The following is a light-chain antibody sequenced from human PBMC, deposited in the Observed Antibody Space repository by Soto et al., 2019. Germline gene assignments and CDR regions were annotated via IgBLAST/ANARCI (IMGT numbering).Light chain of an antibody. CDR2: GAS. V-gene: IGKV3-15*01. CDR3: QQYNNWSRT. CDR1: QRVSSN. Sequence: EIVMTQSPATLSVSPGERATLSCRASQRVSSNLAWYQQKPGQAPRLLIYGASTRATGIPARFSGSGSGTEFTLTISSLQSEDFAVYYCQQYNNWSRTFGQGTKVEIQ. J-gene: IGKJ1*01.